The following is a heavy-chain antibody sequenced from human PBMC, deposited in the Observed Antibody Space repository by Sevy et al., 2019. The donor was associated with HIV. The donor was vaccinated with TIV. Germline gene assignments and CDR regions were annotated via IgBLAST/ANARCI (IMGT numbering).Heavy chain of an antibody. CDR1: GFTFSNYW. CDR3: AGGGSRGCDH. J-gene: IGHJ5*02. D-gene: IGHD6-19*01. V-gene: IGHV3-7*01. CDR2: IKQDGTDK. Sequence: GGSLRLSCAASGFTFSNYWMSWVRQAPGKGLEWVANIKQDGTDKYYVDSVKGRFTISRDYAKNSLYLQMSSLRAEDTGLYYCAGGGSRGCDHWGQGTLVTVSS.